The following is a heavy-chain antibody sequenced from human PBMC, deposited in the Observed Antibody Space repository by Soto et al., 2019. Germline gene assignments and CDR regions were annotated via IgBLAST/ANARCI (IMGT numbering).Heavy chain of an antibody. Sequence: EVQLLESGGGLVQPGGSLRLSCAASGFTFSSYAMSWVRQAPGKGLEWVSAISGSGGSTYYADSVKGRFTISRDNSKNTLYLQMNSLRDEDTAVYYCAKADSSGYYYVDAFDIWGQGTMVTVSS. V-gene: IGHV3-23*01. D-gene: IGHD3-22*01. CDR3: AKADSSGYYYVDAFDI. CDR1: GFTFSSYA. J-gene: IGHJ3*02. CDR2: ISGSGGST.